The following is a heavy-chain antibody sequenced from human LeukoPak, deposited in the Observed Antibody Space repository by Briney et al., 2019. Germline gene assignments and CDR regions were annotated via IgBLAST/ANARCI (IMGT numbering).Heavy chain of an antibody. CDR2: ISTAGDT. CDR3: ARSSSSWSRGVFDI. Sequence: GGSLRLSCAASGFTFSSYDMHWVRQAPGKGLEWVSAISTAGDTYYPCSVKGRFTISRENAKNSLYLQMNSLRAGDTAVYYCARSSSSWSRGVFDIWGQGTMVTVSS. J-gene: IGHJ3*02. CDR1: GFTFSSYD. D-gene: IGHD6-13*01. V-gene: IGHV3-13*01.